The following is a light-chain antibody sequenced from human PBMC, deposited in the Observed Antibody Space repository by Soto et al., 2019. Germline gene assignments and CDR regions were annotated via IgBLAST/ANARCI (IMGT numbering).Light chain of an antibody. V-gene: IGLV2-8*01. CDR2: EVT. Sequence: QSALTQPPSASGSLGQSVTISCTGTSSDVGGYNSVSCHQQHPGKAPKVMIYEVTKRPPGVPDRFSGSMSGNTASLTVSGRQAEDEADYYCISFAGGGNPVLLGGGTKLTVL. J-gene: IGLJ2*01. CDR1: SSDVGGYNS. CDR3: ISFAGGGNPVL.